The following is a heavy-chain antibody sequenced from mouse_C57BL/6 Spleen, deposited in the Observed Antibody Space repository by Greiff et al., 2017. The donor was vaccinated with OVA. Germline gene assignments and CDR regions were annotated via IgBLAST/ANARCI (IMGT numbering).Heavy chain of an antibody. J-gene: IGHJ3*01. V-gene: IGHV1-72*01. D-gene: IGHD2-3*01. CDR2: IDPNSGGT. CDR1: GYTFTSYW. CDR3: ARGNYDGYYAGFAY. Sequence: QVQLQQPGAELVKPGASVKLSCKASGYTFTSYWMHWVKQRPGRGLEWIGRIDPNSGGTKYNEKFKSKATLTVDKSSSTAYMQLSSLTSEDSAVYYGARGNYDGYYAGFAYWGQGTLVTVSA.